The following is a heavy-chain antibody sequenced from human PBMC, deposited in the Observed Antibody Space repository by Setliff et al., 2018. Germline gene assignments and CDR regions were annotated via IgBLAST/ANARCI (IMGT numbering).Heavy chain of an antibody. Sequence: PGGSLRLSCAASEFTFSTFAMNWVRQAPGKGLEWVSAISGNGGSTYYTDSVKGRFTISRDNSKNILFLQMNSLRAEDTAVYYCVSGHASGTRGYWGQGTLVTVSS. J-gene: IGHJ4*02. CDR1: EFTFSTFA. D-gene: IGHD1-26*01. CDR3: VSGHASGTRGY. CDR2: ISGNGGST. V-gene: IGHV3-23*01.